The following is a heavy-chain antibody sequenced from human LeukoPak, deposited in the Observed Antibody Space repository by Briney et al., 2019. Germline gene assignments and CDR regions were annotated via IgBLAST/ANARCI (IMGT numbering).Heavy chain of an antibody. V-gene: IGHV3-7*01. CDR1: GFTFSSYW. D-gene: IGHD6-13*01. J-gene: IGHJ4*02. CDR3: ARDEYSSSWYGVDY. Sequence: GGSLRLSCAASGFTFSSYWMSWVRQAPGKGLEWVANIKQDGSEKYYVDSVKGRFTISRDNAKNSLYLQMNSLRAEDTAVYYCARDEYSSSWYGVDYWGQGTLVTVSS. CDR2: IKQDGSEK.